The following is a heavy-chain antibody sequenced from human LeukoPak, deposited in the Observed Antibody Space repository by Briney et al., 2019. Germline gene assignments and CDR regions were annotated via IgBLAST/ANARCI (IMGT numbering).Heavy chain of an antibody. J-gene: IGHJ5*02. CDR3: ARGKKYSSSWHLFYWFDP. V-gene: IGHV4-34*01. D-gene: IGHD6-13*01. CDR2: INHSGST. Sequence: SETLSLTCAVYGGSFSGYYWSWIRQPPGKGLEWIGEINHSGSTNYNPSLKSRVTISVDTSKNQFSLKLSSVTAADTAVYYCARGKKYSSSWHLFYWFDPWGQGTLVTVSS. CDR1: GGSFSGYY.